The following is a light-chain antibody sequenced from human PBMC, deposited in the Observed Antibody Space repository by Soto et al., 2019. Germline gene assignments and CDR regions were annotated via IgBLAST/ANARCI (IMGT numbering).Light chain of an antibody. CDR1: QSIDRW. V-gene: IGKV1-5*03. J-gene: IGKJ2*01. CDR2: TTS. Sequence: DNDGSQSPRSLSASGRDIDTITCRASQSIDRWLAWYQQMPGKAPHLLIYTTSSLEGGVPSRFSGSGSGTEFTLTISVPQSDDFAPHYCQESKSYPYTVAQGTQLDIK. CDR3: QESKSYPYT.